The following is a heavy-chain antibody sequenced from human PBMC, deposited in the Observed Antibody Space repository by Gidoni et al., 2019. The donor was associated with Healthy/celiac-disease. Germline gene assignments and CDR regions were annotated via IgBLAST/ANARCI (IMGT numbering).Heavy chain of an antibody. V-gene: IGHV3-33*01. J-gene: IGHJ6*02. CDR2: IWYDGSNK. CDR1: GFTFSSYG. Sequence: QVQLVESGGGVVQPGRSLRLSCAASGFTFSSYGMHWVRQAPGKGLECVAVIWYDGSNKYYADSVKGRFTISRDNSKNTLYLQMNSLRAEDTAVYYCARDCSGGSSHRCYYYGMDVWGQGTTVTVSS. CDR3: ARDCSGGSSHRCYYYGMDV. D-gene: IGHD2-15*01.